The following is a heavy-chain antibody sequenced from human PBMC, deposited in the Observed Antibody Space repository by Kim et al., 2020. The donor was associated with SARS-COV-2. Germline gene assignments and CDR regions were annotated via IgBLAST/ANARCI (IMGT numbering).Heavy chain of an antibody. V-gene: IGHV1-18*01. CDR2: ISAYNGNT. CDR1: GYTFTSYG. D-gene: IGHD2-2*03. J-gene: IGHJ5*02. CDR3: ARDGYCSSTSCSGENWFDP. Sequence: ASVKVSCKASGYTFTSYGISWVRQAPGQGLEWMGWISAYNGNTKYAQKFQGRVTMTTDTSTSTAYMDLRSLRSDDTAVYYCARDGYCSSTSCSGENWFDPWGQGTLVTVSS.